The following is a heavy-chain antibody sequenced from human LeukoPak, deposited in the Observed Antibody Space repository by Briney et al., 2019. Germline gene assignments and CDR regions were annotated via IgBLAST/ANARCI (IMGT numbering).Heavy chain of an antibody. CDR2: IYYSGST. V-gene: IGHV4-39*07. J-gene: IGHJ4*02. D-gene: IGHD3-3*01. CDR3: ARDGGTYYDFWSGYTPPSEIDY. Sequence: PSETLSLTCTVSGGSISSSSYYWGWIRQPPGKGLEWIGSIYYSGSTYYNPSLKSRVTISVDTSKNQFSLKLSSVTAADTAVYYCARDGGTYYDFWSGYTPPSEIDYWGQGTLVTVSS. CDR1: GGSISSSSYY.